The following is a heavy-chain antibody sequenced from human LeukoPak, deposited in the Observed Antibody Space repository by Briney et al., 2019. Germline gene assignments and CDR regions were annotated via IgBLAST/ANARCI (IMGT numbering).Heavy chain of an antibody. J-gene: IGHJ4*02. CDR3: ARSIMITFGGVIEGFDY. V-gene: IGHV4-61*01. CDR1: GGSVGSGSYY. D-gene: IGHD3-16*02. Sequence: SETLSLTCTVSGGSVGSGSYYWSWIRQPPGKGLEWIGYIYYSGSTNYNTSLKSRVTISVDTSKNQFSLKLSSVTAADTAVYYCARSIMITFGGVIEGFDYWGQGTLVTVSS. CDR2: IYYSGST.